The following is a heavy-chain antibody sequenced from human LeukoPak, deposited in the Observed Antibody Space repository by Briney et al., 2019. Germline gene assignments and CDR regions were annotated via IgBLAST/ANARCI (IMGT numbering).Heavy chain of an antibody. CDR2: VHYSGTT. J-gene: IGHJ4*02. Sequence: KSSETLSLTCTVSGGSIRSYYWSWIRQPPGKGLEWIGYVHYSGTTDYNPSLRSRVTISVDTSKNQFSLNLTSVTAADTAVYYCARGYRSDWHGELGYWGQGTLVTVS. D-gene: IGHD6-19*01. CDR1: GGSIRSYY. V-gene: IGHV4-59*01. CDR3: ARGYRSDWHGELGY.